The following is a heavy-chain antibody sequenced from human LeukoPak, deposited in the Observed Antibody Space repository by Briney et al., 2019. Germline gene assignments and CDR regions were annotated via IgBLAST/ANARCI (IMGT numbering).Heavy chain of an antibody. V-gene: IGHV3-48*02. Sequence: GGSLRLSCTASGFTFSSYSMNWVRQAPGKGLEWVSYISSSSTIYYADSVKGRFTISRDNAKNSLYLQMSSLRDEDTAVYYCARANGMDVWGQGTTVTVSS. CDR3: ARANGMDV. CDR2: ISSSSTI. CDR1: GFTFSSYS. J-gene: IGHJ6*02.